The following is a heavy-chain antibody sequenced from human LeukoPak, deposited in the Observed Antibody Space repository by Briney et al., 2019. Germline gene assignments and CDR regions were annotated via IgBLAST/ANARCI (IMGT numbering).Heavy chain of an antibody. D-gene: IGHD6-19*01. CDR3: ARRLAVAGRGYYGMDV. V-gene: IGHV5-51*01. CDR2: TYPGDSDT. Sequence: PGASLQISCQGSGYRFTSYWIGWVRQLPGKGLEWMGNTYPGDSDTRYSPPFQGQVTISADKSISTAYLQWSSLKASDTAMYYCARRLAVAGRGYYGMDVWGQGTTVTVSS. J-gene: IGHJ6*02. CDR1: GYRFTSYW.